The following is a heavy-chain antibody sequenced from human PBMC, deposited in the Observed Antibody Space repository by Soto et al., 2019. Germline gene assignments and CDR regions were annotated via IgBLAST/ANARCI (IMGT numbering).Heavy chain of an antibody. CDR2: IWYDGSNR. J-gene: IGHJ2*01. Sequence: QVQLEESGGGVVQPGRSLRLSCAASGFSFSTYTIHWVRQAPGKGLEWVAFIWYDGSNRDYADSVKGRFTISRDNSKNTMYLQMNSLRVEDTAMYFSARDRHYFDIWGRGTLVTVSS. CDR3: ARDRHYFDI. V-gene: IGHV3-33*01. CDR1: GFSFSTYT.